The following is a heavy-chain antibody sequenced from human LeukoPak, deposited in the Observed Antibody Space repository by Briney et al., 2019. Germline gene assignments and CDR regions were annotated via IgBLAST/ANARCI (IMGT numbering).Heavy chain of an antibody. V-gene: IGHV1-2*02. J-gene: IGHJ5*02. D-gene: IGHD6-19*01. CDR2: INPNSGGT. CDR1: GYTFTGYY. Sequence: GASVNVSCKASGYTFTGYYMHSVRQAPGQGLEWMGWINPNSGGTNYAQKFQGRVTMTRDTSISTAYMEQSRLRSDDTAVYYCASRARQWLVFDPWLDLWGQGTLVTVSS. CDR3: ASRARQWLVFDPWLDL.